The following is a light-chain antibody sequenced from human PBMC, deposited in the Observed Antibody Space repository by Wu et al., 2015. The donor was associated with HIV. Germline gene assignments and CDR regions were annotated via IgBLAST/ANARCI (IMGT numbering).Light chain of an antibody. V-gene: IGKV3-11*01. CDR2: DAS. Sequence: DTVLTQSPATLFLSPGERATLSCRASQNVDNYLAWYQQKPGQAPRLLIYDASNRATGIPARFTGSGSGTDFTLTISSLEPEDFAVYYCQQRRNWPLTFGQGTRLGIK. CDR3: QQRRNWPLT. J-gene: IGKJ5*01. CDR1: QNVDNY.